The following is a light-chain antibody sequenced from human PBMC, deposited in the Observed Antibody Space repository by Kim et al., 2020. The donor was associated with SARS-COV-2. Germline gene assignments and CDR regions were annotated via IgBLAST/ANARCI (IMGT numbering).Light chain of an antibody. V-gene: IGKV3-15*01. CDR3: QQYNNWRWT. CDR2: GAS. CDR1: LSVYIT. Sequence: LAQGEIPTRTCRDSLSVYITLAWYQPIPAQSPRLLIYGASTRATGIRARVSGSGSGTEFTLTISSLQSEDFAVYYCQQYNNWRWTFGQGTKVDIK. J-gene: IGKJ1*01.